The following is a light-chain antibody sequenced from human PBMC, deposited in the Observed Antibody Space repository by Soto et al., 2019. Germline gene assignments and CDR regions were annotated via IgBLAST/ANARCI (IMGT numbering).Light chain of an antibody. CDR2: GAS. J-gene: IGKJ1*01. Sequence: DIVLTQSPATLSLSPGERATLSCRASQIVSSRYLAWYQQKPGQAPRLLIYGASSRATGIPDRFSGSGSGTDFTLTISRLEPEDFAVYYCQQYGSSRTFGQGTKVDNK. V-gene: IGKV3-20*01. CDR1: QIVSSRY. CDR3: QQYGSSRT.